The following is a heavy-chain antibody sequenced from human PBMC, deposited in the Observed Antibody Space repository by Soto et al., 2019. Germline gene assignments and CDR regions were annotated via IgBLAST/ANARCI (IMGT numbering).Heavy chain of an antibody. J-gene: IGHJ4*02. V-gene: IGHV1-2*02. CDR3: ALRETGTQSLDY. CDR2: INPNSGGT. D-gene: IGHD1-1*01. Sequence: ASVKVSCKASGYTFTGYYMHWVRQAPGQGLEWMGWINPNSGGTNYAQKFQGRVTMTRDTSISTAYMELSRLRSDDTAVYYCALRETGTQSLDYWGQGTLVTVSS. CDR1: GYTFTGYY.